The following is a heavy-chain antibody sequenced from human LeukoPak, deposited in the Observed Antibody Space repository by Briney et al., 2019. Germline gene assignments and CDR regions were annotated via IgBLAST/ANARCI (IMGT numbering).Heavy chain of an antibody. Sequence: PGGSLRLSCAASGFTFSSYSMNWVRQAPGKGLEWVSSISSNSSYIYYADSVKGRFTISRDNAKNSLYLQMNSLRAEDTAVYYCARDGAPWYAFDIWGQGTMVTVSS. V-gene: IGHV3-21*01. CDR2: ISSNSSYI. CDR3: ARDGAPWYAFDI. CDR1: GFTFSSYS. D-gene: IGHD1-26*01. J-gene: IGHJ3*02.